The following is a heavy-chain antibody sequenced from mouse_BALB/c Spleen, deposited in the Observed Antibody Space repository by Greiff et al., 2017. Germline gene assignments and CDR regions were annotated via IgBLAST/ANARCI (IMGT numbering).Heavy chain of an antibody. J-gene: IGHJ2*01. V-gene: IGHV5-17*02. CDR1: GFTFSSFG. D-gene: IGHD2-14*01. CDR2: ISSGSSTI. Sequence: EVQLVESGGGLVQPGGSRKLSCAASGFTFSSFGMHWVRQAPEKGLEWVAYISSGSSTIYYADTVKGRFTISRDNPKNTLFLQMTSLRSEDTAMYYCAREAYYRYFDYWGQGTTLTVSS. CDR3: AREAYYRYFDY.